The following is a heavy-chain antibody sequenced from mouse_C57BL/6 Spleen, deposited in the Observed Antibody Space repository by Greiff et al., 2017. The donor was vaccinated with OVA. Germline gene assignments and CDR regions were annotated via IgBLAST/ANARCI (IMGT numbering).Heavy chain of an antibody. CDR3: ARGGDDAMDY. CDR2: INYDGSST. Sequence: EVKLVESEGGLVQPGSSMKFSCTASGFTFSDYYMAWVRQVPEKGLEWVANINYDGSSTYYLDSLKSRFIISRDNAKNILYLQMSSLKSEDTATYYCARGGDDAMDYWGQGTSVTVSS. V-gene: IGHV5-16*01. J-gene: IGHJ4*01. CDR1: GFTFSDYY.